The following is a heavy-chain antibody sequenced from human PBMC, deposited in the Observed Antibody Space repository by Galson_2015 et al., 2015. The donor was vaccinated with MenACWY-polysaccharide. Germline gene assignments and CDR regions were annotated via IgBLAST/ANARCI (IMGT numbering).Heavy chain of an antibody. CDR3: ARGPHGMDV. CDR2: INHSGST. J-gene: IGHJ6*02. CDR1: GGSFSGYY. Sequence: ETLSLTCAVYGGSFSGYYWSWIRQPPGKGLEWIGEINHSGSTNYNPSLKSRVTISVDTSKNQFSLKLSSVTAADTAVYYCARGPHGMDVWGQGTTVTVSS. V-gene: IGHV4-34*01.